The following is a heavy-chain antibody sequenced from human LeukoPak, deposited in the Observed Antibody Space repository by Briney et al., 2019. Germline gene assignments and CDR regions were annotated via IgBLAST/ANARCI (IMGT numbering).Heavy chain of an antibody. CDR2: ISAYNGNT. CDR3: ARARNDYRLEYYFDY. CDR1: GYTFTSYG. Sequence: EASVKVSCKASGYTFTSYGISWVRQAPGQGLEWMGWISAYNGNTNYAQKLQGRVTMTTDTSTSTAYMELRSLRSDDTAVYYCARARNDYRLEYYFDYWGQGTLVTVSS. J-gene: IGHJ4*02. V-gene: IGHV1-18*01. D-gene: IGHD4-11*01.